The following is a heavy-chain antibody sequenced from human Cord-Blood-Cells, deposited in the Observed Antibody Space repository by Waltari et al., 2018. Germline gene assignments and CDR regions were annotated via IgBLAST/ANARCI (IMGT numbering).Heavy chain of an antibody. Sequence: QVQLVQSGAEVKKPGSSVKVSCKASGGTFSSYAISWVRQAPGQGLEWMGGIIPIFGTANYAHKFQAGVTTTADESTSTAYMALSSLRSEDTAVYYCAREPRDGYNYFDYWGQGTLVTVSS. V-gene: IGHV1-69*01. CDR3: AREPRDGYNYFDY. D-gene: IGHD5-12*01. CDR2: IIPIFGTA. J-gene: IGHJ4*02. CDR1: GGTFSSYA.